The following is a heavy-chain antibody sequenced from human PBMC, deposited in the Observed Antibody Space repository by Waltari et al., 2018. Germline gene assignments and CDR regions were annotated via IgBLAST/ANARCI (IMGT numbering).Heavy chain of an antibody. CDR3: VRCLANSLYNWLDP. J-gene: IGHJ5*02. CDR2: GNNDGSSI. CDR1: GSSFSTYW. Sequence: EVQLVESGGGLVQPGGSLRLSCAASGSSFSTYWMHWVRQAPGKGLEWVSRGNNDGSSISYADSVKGRFTISRDNAKNTLYLQMNSLRVEDTAVYYCVRCLANSLYNWLDPWGQGTLVTVSS. V-gene: IGHV3-74*01. D-gene: IGHD3-16*01.